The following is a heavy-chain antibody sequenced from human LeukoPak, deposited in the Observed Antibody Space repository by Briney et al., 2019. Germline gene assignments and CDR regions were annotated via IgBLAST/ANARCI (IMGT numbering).Heavy chain of an antibody. D-gene: IGHD2-2*01. CDR1: GFTFGNYW. Sequence: GGSLRLSCSASGFTFGNYWMHWVRQAPGKGLVWVSRINSDGSSITYADSVKGRFTISRDNAKNSLYLQMNSLRAEDTAVYYCARERDYCSSTSCYHYYYGMDVWGQGTTVTVSS. J-gene: IGHJ6*02. CDR2: INSDGSSI. CDR3: ARERDYCSSTSCYHYYYGMDV. V-gene: IGHV3-74*01.